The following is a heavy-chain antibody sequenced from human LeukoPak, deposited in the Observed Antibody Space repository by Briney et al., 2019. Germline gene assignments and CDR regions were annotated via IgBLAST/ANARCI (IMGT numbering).Heavy chain of an antibody. CDR1: GFTVSSKY. CDR2: IYSGGGST. J-gene: IGHJ2*01. D-gene: IGHD4-17*01. V-gene: IGHV3-53*01. Sequence: GGSLRLSCAASGFTVSSKYMSWVRQAPGKGLEWVSVIYSGGGSTYYANSVKGRFTISRDNSKNTLYIQMNSLRAEDTAVYYCARADTYGDYNLGIFDLWGRGTLVTVSS. CDR3: ARADTYGDYNLGIFDL.